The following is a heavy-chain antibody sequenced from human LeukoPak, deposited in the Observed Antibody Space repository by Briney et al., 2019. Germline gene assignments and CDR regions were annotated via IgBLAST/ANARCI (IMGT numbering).Heavy chain of an antibody. Sequence: ASVKVSCKASGYTFTGYYMHWVRQAPGQGLEWMGWINPNSGGTNYAQKFQGRVTMTRDTAISTAYMELSRLRSEDTAVYYCARVFYGDYYYYYYMDVWGKGTTVTVSS. CDR3: ARVFYGDYYYYYYMDV. V-gene: IGHV1-2*02. CDR1: GYTFTGYY. D-gene: IGHD4-17*01. J-gene: IGHJ6*03. CDR2: INPNSGGT.